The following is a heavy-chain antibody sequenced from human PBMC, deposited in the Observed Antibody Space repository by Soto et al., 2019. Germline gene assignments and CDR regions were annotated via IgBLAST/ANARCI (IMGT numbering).Heavy chain of an antibody. CDR2: IYYSGST. V-gene: IGHV4-39*01. CDR1: GGSISSSSYY. Sequence: SETLSLTCTVSGGSISSSSYYWGWIRQPPGKGLEWIGSIYYSGSTYYNPSLKSRVTISVDTSKNQFSLKLSSVTAADTAVYYCARGYSGYPFDYWGQGTLVTVSS. CDR3: ARGYSGYPFDY. J-gene: IGHJ4*02. D-gene: IGHD5-12*01.